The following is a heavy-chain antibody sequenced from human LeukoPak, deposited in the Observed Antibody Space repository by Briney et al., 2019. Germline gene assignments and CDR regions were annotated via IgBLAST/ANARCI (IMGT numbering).Heavy chain of an antibody. V-gene: IGHV1-69*05. CDR1: GGTFSSYA. J-gene: IGHJ6*03. D-gene: IGHD5-24*01. CDR3: ARSSLVEMATITTDYYYYYMDV. CDR2: IIPIFGTA. Sequence: ASVKVSCKASGGTFSSYAISWVRQAPGQGLEWMGGIIPIFGTANYAQKFQGRVTITTDESTSTAYMEPSSLRSEDTAVYYCARSSLVEMATITTDYYYYYMDVWGKGTTVTVSS.